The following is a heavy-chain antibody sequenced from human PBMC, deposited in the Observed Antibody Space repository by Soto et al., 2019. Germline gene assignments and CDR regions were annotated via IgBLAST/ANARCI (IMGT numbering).Heavy chain of an antibody. Sequence: QLQLQESGPGLVKPSETLSLTCTVSNGSISRAIYYWGWIRQPPGKGLEWIGSIYHSGSTYYNPSLQGRVTISVDTSKNQFSLKLSSVTAADTAVYFCAGRSSLASVQVYFGEISNYNWFDPWGQGTLVTVSS. CDR2: IYHSGST. CDR1: NGSISRAIYY. V-gene: IGHV4-39*01. D-gene: IGHD3-10*01. CDR3: AGRSSLASVQVYFGEISNYNWFDP. J-gene: IGHJ5*02.